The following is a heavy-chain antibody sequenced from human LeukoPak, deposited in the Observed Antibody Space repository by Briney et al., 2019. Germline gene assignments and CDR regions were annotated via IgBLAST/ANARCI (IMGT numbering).Heavy chain of an antibody. CDR3: ARLVTYYYGSENWFDP. V-gene: IGHV5-51*01. CDR1: GYSITSYW. J-gene: IGHJ5*02. Sequence: AAESLKISCKGSGYSITSYWIGWVRQMPRKGLELMGIISPSGSNTRYSPSFQGPVTSSADKSISTAYLQWSSLKASDTAMYYCARLVTYYYGSENWFDPWGQGTLVTVSS. D-gene: IGHD3-10*01. CDR2: ISPSGSNT.